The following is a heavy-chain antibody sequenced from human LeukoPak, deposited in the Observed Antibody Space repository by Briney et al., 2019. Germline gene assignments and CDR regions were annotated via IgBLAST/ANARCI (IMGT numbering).Heavy chain of an antibody. CDR1: GFTFSNYG. J-gene: IGHJ4*02. CDR3: AKALRTTGGIAVAGTDY. V-gene: IGHV3-30*02. D-gene: IGHD6-19*01. CDR2: IRYDGSNK. Sequence: GGSLGLSCAASGFTFSNYGMHWVRQAPGKGLEWVAFIRYDGSNKYYADSVKGRFTISRDNSKNTLYLQMNSLRAEDTAVYYCAKALRTTGGIAVAGTDYWGQGTLVTVSS.